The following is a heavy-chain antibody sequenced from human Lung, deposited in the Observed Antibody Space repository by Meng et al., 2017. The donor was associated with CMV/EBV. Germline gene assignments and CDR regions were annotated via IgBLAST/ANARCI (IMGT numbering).Heavy chain of an antibody. V-gene: IGHV3-23*01. CDR1: GFTFSSYA. J-gene: IGHJ6*02. Sequence: GESLKISCAASGFTFSSYAMSWVRQAPGKGLEWVSAISGSGGSTYYADSVKGRFTIFRDNAQNTLYLQMASLRADDTAVYFCARDVLAYHYDPADGMDVWGQGTTVTVSS. CDR3: ARDVLAYHYDPADGMDV. CDR2: ISGSGGST. D-gene: IGHD3-22*01.